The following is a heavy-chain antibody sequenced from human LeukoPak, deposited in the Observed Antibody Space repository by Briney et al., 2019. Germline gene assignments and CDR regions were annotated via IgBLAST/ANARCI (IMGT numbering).Heavy chain of an antibody. Sequence: ASVKVSCKASGYTFTGYYMHWVRQAPGQGLEWMGGINPNSGGTNYAQKFQGRVTMTRDTSISTAYMELSRLRSDDTAVYYCARDGDCSGGSCYSTWFDPWGQGTLVTVSS. CDR3: ARDGDCSGGSCYSTWFDP. V-gene: IGHV1-2*02. J-gene: IGHJ5*02. D-gene: IGHD2-15*01. CDR1: GYTFTGYY. CDR2: INPNSGGT.